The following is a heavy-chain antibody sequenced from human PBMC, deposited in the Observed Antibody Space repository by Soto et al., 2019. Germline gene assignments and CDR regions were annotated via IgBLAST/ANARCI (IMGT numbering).Heavy chain of an antibody. CDR1: GYTFTSYG. CDR3: ACYRLAPVAEYFQY. Sequence: ASVKVSCKASGYTFTSYGISWVRQAPGQGLEWMGWISAYNGNTNYAQKLQGRVTMTTDTSTSTAYMELRSLRSDDTAVYYCACYRLAPVAEYFQYWGQGTLVTVSS. CDR2: ISAYNGNT. J-gene: IGHJ1*01. V-gene: IGHV1-18*01. D-gene: IGHD3-16*02.